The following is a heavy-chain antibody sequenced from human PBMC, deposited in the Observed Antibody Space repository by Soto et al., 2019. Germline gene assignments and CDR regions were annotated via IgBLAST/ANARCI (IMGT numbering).Heavy chain of an antibody. CDR2: INPKSGGA. Sequence: ASVKVSCKASGYSFTDYHIHWVRQAPGQGLEWLGRINPKSGGASTAQKFQGWVTMTTDTSISTASMELTRLTSDDTAIYYCARGDSTDCSNGVCSFFYNHDMDVWG. CDR1: GYSFTDYH. V-gene: IGHV1-2*04. J-gene: IGHJ6*02. D-gene: IGHD2-8*01. CDR3: ARGDSTDCSNGVCSFFYNHDMDV.